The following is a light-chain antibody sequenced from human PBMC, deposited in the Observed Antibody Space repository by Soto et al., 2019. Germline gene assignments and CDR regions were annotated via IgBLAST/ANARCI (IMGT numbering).Light chain of an antibody. CDR2: GAS. CDR3: QQYNNWPKM. CDR1: QGVSSN. V-gene: IGKV3-15*01. J-gene: IGKJ1*01. Sequence: EIVMTQSPATLSVSPWERATLSCRASQGVSSNLAWYQQKPGQSPRLLIYGASTRATGIPARFSGSGSGTEFTLTISSLQSEDFAVYYCQQYNNWPKMFGQGTKVDIK.